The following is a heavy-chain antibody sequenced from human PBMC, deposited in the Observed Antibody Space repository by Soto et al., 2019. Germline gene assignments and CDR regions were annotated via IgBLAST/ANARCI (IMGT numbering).Heavy chain of an antibody. J-gene: IGHJ4*02. Sequence: SETLSLTCAVYGGSFSGYYWSWIRQPPGKGLEWIGEINHSESTNYNPSLKSRVTISVDTSKNQFSLKLSSVTAADTAVYYCARLSMVRGVIRYWGQGTLVTVSS. V-gene: IGHV4-34*01. CDR3: ARLSMVRGVIRY. CDR1: GGSFSGYY. CDR2: INHSEST. D-gene: IGHD3-10*01.